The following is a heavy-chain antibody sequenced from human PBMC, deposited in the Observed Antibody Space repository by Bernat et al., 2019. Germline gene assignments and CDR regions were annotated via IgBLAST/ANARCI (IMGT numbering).Heavy chain of an antibody. CDR1: GYTFTSYA. J-gene: IGHJ4*02. CDR2: INAGNGNT. Sequence: QVQLVQSGAEVKKPGASVKVSCKASGYTFTSYAMHWVRQAPGQRLEWMGWINAGNGNTKYSQKFQGRVTITRDTSASTAYMELSSLRSEDTAVCYCARASSRGQQLVPGYWGQGTLVTVSS. V-gene: IGHV1-3*01. D-gene: IGHD6-13*01. CDR3: ARASSRGQQLVPGY.